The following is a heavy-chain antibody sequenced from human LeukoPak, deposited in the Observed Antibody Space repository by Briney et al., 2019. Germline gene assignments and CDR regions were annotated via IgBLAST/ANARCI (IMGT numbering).Heavy chain of an antibody. CDR2: IYYSGST. CDR3: ARGTGGWPHFDY. D-gene: IGHD6-19*01. V-gene: IGHV4-61*01. Sequence: SETLSLTCTVSGGSISGSSYYWSWIRQPPGKGLEWIGYIYYSGSTNYNPSLKSRVTISVDTSKNQFSLKLSSVTAADTAVYYCARGTGGWPHFDYWGQGTLVTVSS. J-gene: IGHJ4*02. CDR1: GGSISGSSYY.